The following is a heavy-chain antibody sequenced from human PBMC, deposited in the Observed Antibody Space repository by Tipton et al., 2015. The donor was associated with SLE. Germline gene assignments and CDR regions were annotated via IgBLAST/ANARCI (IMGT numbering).Heavy chain of an antibody. CDR2: IYNSGRG. V-gene: IGHV4-59*11. CDR3: ARSDYYDSSGYYSYAFDI. CDR1: GGSISSHY. J-gene: IGHJ3*02. D-gene: IGHD3-22*01. Sequence: TLSLTCTVSGGSISSHYWSWIRQPPGKGLEWIGYIYNSGRGNHNPSLKSRVTISVDTSKNQFSLKLSSVSAADTAVYYFARSDYYDSSGYYSYAFDIWGQGTMVPVSS.